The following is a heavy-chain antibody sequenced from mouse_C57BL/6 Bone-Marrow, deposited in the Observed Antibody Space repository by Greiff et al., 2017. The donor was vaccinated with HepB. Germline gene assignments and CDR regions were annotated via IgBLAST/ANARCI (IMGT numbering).Heavy chain of an antibody. CDR1: GYTFTSYW. CDR2: IDPSDSYT. Sequence: QVQLQQPGAELVKPGASVKLSCKASGYTFTSYWMQWVKQRPGQGLEWIGEIDPSDSYTNYNQKFKGKATLTVDTSSSTAYMQLSSLTSEDSAVYYCARDYSNYLPDYWGQGTTLTVSS. CDR3: ARDYSNYLPDY. V-gene: IGHV1-50*01. J-gene: IGHJ2*01. D-gene: IGHD2-5*01.